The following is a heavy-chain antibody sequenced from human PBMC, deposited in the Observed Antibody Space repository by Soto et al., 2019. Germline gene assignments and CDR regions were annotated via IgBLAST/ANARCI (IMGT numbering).Heavy chain of an antibody. Sequence: QITLKESGPTLVKPTQTLTLTCTFSGFSLSTSGVGVGWIRQPPGKALEWLALIYWDDDKRYSPSLKSRLTITKDTSKNKFVLTMTIKDHVDTAAYSCAHVVLRFLVGLSGWFDPWGQGTLVTVSS. CDR2: IYWDDDK. J-gene: IGHJ5*02. D-gene: IGHD3-3*01. CDR1: GFSLSTSGVG. V-gene: IGHV2-5*02. CDR3: AHVVLRFLVGLSGWFDP.